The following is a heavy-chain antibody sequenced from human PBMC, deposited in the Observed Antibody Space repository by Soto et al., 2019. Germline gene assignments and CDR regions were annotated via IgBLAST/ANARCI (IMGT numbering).Heavy chain of an antibody. CDR2: IYYSGST. D-gene: IGHD5-12*01. J-gene: IGHJ4*02. V-gene: IGHV4-30-4*01. CDR3: ARWLGYGPHFDY. Sequence: QVQLQESGPGLVTPSQTLSLTCTVSGGSISSGDYYWRWIRQPPGKGLEWIGYIYYSGSTYSNPSLKSRVTISVDTSKNKSSLKLSSVTAADTAGYYCARWLGYGPHFDYWGQGTLVTVSS. CDR1: GGSISSGDYY.